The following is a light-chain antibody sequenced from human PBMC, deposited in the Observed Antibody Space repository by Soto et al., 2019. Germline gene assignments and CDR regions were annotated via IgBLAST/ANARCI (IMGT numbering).Light chain of an antibody. J-gene: IGLJ1*01. Sequence: QPVLTQPPSASGTPGQRVTISCSGSSSNIGSNTVNWYQQLPGTAPKLLIYLGDQRASGVSDRFSGSKSGTSASLAINGLRSDDEADYYCAAWDDNLNAYVFGSGTKLTVL. CDR3: AAWDDNLNAYV. CDR1: SSNIGSNT. CDR2: LGD. V-gene: IGLV1-44*01.